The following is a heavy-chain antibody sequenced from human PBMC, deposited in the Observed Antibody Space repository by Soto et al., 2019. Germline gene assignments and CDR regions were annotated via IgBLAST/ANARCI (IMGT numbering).Heavy chain of an antibody. Sequence: EVQLVESAGGLVKPGGSLRLSCVASGFSFNESWMNWVRQAPGEGREWVGRIKTSAGGGAKDYAAPVPGRFIISRDDSKNALYLHMNSLRTEDTAIYDCTTGSVEGIWGQGTTVTVSS. CDR3: TTGSVEGI. V-gene: IGHV3-15*07. CDR2: IKTSAGGGAK. CDR1: GFSFNESW. D-gene: IGHD2-15*01. J-gene: IGHJ6*02.